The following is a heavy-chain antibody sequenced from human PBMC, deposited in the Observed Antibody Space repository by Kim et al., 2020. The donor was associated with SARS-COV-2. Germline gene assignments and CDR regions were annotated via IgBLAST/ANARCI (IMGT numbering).Heavy chain of an antibody. CDR3: AKEWELEPTGGIEY. V-gene: IGHV3-30*18. CDR1: GFTFSSYG. J-gene: IGHJ4*02. Sequence: GGSLRLSCAASGFTFSSYGMHWVRQAPGKGLEWVSVITDDGSNTYYADSVKGRFTISRDNSKNTLYLQMNSLGAEDTAVYYCAKEWELEPTGGIEYWGQGALVTVSS. CDR2: ITDDGSNT. D-gene: IGHD1-1*01.